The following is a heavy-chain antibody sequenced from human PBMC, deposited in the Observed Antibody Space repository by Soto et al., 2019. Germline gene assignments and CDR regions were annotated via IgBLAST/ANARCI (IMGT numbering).Heavy chain of an antibody. V-gene: IGHV3-23*01. D-gene: IGHD3-22*01. CDR1: GFTFSSYA. J-gene: IGHJ4*01. CDR2: ISGSGGST. Sequence: EVHLLESGGGLVQPGGSLRLSCAASGFTFSSYAMSWVRQAPGKGLEWVSAISGSGGSTYYADSVKGRFTIAIDNSKNTLYLQMNSLRAEDTAVYYCAEEIEVVVITPYFDYWGQGTLLTVSS. CDR3: AEEIEVVVITPYFDY.